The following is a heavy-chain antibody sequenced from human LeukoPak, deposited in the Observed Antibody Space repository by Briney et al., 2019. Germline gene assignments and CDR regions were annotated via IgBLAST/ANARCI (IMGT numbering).Heavy chain of an antibody. Sequence: TGGPLRLSCAASGFTVNSNDMSWVRQAPGKGLEWVSVIYSGGTTYYADSVKGRFTISRDNSKNTLYLQMNSLRAEDTAVYYCARRMAAGTGLDYWGQGTLVTVSS. CDR2: IYSGGTT. J-gene: IGHJ4*02. CDR3: ARRMAAGTGLDY. CDR1: GFTVNSND. V-gene: IGHV3-53*01. D-gene: IGHD6-13*01.